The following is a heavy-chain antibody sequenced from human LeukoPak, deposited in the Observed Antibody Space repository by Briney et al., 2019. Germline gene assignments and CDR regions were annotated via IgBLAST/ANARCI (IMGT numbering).Heavy chain of an antibody. J-gene: IGHJ1*01. V-gene: IGHV7-4-1*02. CDR3: ARGSYNSGSLGFSQN. D-gene: IGHD1-26*01. CDR1: GYTFTGYA. Sequence: ASVKVSCKASGYTFTGYAMNWVRQAPGQGLEWMGWINTHTGNPTYAQGFTGRFVFSLDASVSTAYLQISSLKADDTAVYYCARGSYNSGSLGFSQNWGQGTLVTVSS. CDR2: INTHTGNP.